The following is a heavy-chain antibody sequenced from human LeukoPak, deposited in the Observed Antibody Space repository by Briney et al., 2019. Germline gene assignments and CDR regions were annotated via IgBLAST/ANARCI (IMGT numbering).Heavy chain of an antibody. CDR2: ISYDGSNK. D-gene: IGHD2-2*01. CDR3: AREFGVGFVVVPAAIRTLGYFDY. J-gene: IGHJ4*02. CDR1: GFTFSSYA. V-gene: IGHV3-30*04. Sequence: GGSLRPSCAASGFTFSSYAMHWVRQAPGKGLEWVAVISYDGSNKYYADSVKGRFTISRDNSKNTLYLQMNSLRAEDTAVYYCAREFGVGFVVVPAAIRTLGYFDYWGQGTLVTVSS.